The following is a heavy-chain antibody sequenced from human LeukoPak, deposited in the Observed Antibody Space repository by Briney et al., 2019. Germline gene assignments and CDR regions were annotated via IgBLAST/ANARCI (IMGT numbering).Heavy chain of an antibody. CDR3: ARAGNYDFWSGRNYYYYMDV. CDR1: GGSISSSSYY. J-gene: IGHJ6*03. D-gene: IGHD3-3*01. CDR2: IYYGGST. Sequence: SETLSLTCTVSGGSISSSSYYWGWIRQPPGKGLEWIGSIYYGGSTYYNPSLKSRVTISVDTSKNQFSLKLSSVTAADTAVYYCARAGNYDFWSGRNYYYYMDVWGKGTTVTVSS. V-gene: IGHV4-39*07.